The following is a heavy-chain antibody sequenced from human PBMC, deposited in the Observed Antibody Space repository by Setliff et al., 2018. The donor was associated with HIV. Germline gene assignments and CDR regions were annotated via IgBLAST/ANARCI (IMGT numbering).Heavy chain of an antibody. V-gene: IGHV3-53*05. CDR1: GFTVSSNY. D-gene: IGHD3-10*01. Sequence: PGGSLRLSCAASGFTVSSNYMSWVRQAPGKGLEWVSVIYSGGSTYYADSVKGRFTISRDNSKNTLYLQMNSLRPEDMAVYYCARAEQRYYGSGKGYYFDYWGPGTPVTVSS. CDR3: ARAEQRYYGSGKGYYFDY. CDR2: IYSGGST. J-gene: IGHJ4*02.